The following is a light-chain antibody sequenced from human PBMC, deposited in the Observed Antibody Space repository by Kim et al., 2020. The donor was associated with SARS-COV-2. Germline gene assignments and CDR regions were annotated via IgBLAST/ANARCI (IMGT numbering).Light chain of an antibody. CDR2: NPS. Sequence: ASLGVRVTVTCRASQGFNNYLAWYQPKPGKVPKLLIYNPSALRCGVPSRFSGSGSGTDVTLTISSLQPEDLATYYCQKYYDAPVSFGQGTRVEIK. V-gene: IGKV1-27*01. CDR3: QKYYDAPVS. J-gene: IGKJ5*01. CDR1: QGFNNY.